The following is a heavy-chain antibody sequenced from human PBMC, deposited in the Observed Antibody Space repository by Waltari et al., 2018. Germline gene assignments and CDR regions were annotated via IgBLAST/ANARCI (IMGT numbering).Heavy chain of an antibody. V-gene: IGHV3-30*02. CDR3: AKDRSSGWSRHAFDI. J-gene: IGHJ3*02. Sequence: QVQLVESGGGVVQPGGSLRLSCAASGFTSSSYGMHWVRQAPGKGLGWVAFIRYDGSNKYYVDSVKGRFTISRDNSKNTLYLQMNSLRAEDTAVYYCAKDRSSGWSRHAFDIWGQGTMVTVSS. CDR2: IRYDGSNK. CDR1: GFTSSSYG. D-gene: IGHD6-19*01.